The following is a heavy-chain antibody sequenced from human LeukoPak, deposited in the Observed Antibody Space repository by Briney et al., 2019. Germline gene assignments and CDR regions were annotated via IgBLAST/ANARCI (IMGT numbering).Heavy chain of an antibody. J-gene: IGHJ4*02. CDR3: ASCNDSSGYFAY. V-gene: IGHV7-4-1*02. D-gene: IGHD3-22*01. Sequence: ASVKVSCKPSGYTFTDYAINWVRQAPGQGLEYMGWVNTNTGDPTYAQGFTGRFVFSSDSSVSTAYLQITSLKADDSAIYFCASCNDSSGYFAYWGQGTLVTVSS. CDR2: VNTNTGDP. CDR1: GYTFTDYA.